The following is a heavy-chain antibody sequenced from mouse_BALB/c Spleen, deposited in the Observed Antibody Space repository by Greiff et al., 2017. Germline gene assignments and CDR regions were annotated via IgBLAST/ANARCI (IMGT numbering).Heavy chain of an antibody. J-gene: IGHJ3*01. CDR3: ARKGDYGSSEEGFAY. CDR1: GFSLTSYG. Sequence: QVQLKQSGPGLVQPSQSLSITCTVSGFSLTSYGVHWVRQSPGKGLEWLGVIWSGGSTDYNAAFISRLSISKDNSKSQVFFKMNSLQADDTAIYYCARKGDYGSSEEGFAYWGQGTLVTVSA. V-gene: IGHV2-4-1*01. CDR2: IWSGGST. D-gene: IGHD1-1*01.